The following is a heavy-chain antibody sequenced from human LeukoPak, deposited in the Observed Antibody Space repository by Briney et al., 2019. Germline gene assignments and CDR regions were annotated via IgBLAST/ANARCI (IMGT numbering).Heavy chain of an antibody. CDR1: GFTFSSYA. Sequence: GGSLRLSCAASGFTFSSYAMSWVRQAPGKGLEWVSAISDSGGSTYYADSVKGRFTISRDNSKNTLYLQMNSLRAEDTAVYYCAKWGGSYGAFDIWGQGTMVTVSS. CDR2: ISDSGGST. J-gene: IGHJ3*02. D-gene: IGHD1-26*01. V-gene: IGHV3-23*01. CDR3: AKWGGSYGAFDI.